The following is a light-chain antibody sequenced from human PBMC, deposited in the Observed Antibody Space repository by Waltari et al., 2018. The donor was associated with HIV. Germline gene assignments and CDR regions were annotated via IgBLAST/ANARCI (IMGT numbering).Light chain of an antibody. CDR3: ASYAGRNTLV. V-gene: IGLV2-14*01. Sequence: QSALTQPASVSGSPGQSITISCTGTSRDVGGYNYLSWYQQHPGKAPKLMIYEVSNRPSGVSNRFSGSKSGNTASLTISGLQAEDEANYYCASYAGRNTLVFGGGTKLTVL. CDR2: EVS. J-gene: IGLJ2*01. CDR1: SRDVGGYNY.